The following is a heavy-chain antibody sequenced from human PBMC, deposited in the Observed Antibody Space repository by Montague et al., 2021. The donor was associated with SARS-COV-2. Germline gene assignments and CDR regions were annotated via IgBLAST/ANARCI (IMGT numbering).Heavy chain of an antibody. CDR1: RGSISSGGNY. J-gene: IGHJ5*02. Sequence: ILSLTCTVPRGSISSGGNYWSWIRQHPVKGLEWIGYSYYSGSTYYNPSLKSRVSISVDTSKNQFSLKLSSVTAADTAVYYCARGRRYSSTWYGAFDPWGQGMQVTVSS. CDR2: SYYSGST. V-gene: IGHV4-31*03. D-gene: IGHD6-13*01. CDR3: ARGRRYSSTWYGAFDP.